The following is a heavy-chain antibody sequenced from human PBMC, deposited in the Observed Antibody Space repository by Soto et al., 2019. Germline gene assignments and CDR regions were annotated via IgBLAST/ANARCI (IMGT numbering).Heavy chain of an antibody. D-gene: IGHD4-17*01. Sequence: QVQLQESGPGLVKPSGPLSLTCAVLGGSISSNNWWTCVLQHPGKGLEWIGEIYHSGSTNYNQSLKSRVNISVDKSKNQFSLRLSSVNAADTALYYCARVMTTVTNPYYWGQGTLVTGSS. V-gene: IGHV4-4*02. CDR2: IYHSGST. CDR1: GGSISSNNW. CDR3: ARVMTTVTNPYY. J-gene: IGHJ4*02.